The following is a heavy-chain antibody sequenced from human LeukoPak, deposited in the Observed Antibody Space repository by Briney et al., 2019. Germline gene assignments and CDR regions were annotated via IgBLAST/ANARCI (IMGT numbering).Heavy chain of an antibody. CDR3: ARDGPTYYYGSGSPRWFDS. CDR1: GGSISSYY. J-gene: IGHJ5*01. CDR2: IYTSGST. Sequence: PSETLSLTCTVSGGSISSYYWSWIRQPAGKGLEWIGRIYTSGSTNYNPSLKSRVTMSVDTSKNQFSLKLSSVTAADTAVYYCARDGPTYYYGSGSPRWFDSWGQGTLVTVSS. D-gene: IGHD3-10*01. V-gene: IGHV4-4*07.